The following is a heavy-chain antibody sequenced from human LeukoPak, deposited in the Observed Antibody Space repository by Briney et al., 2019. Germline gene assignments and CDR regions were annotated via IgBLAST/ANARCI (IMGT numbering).Heavy chain of an antibody. D-gene: IGHD4-11*01. CDR3: ARAVSNYYFWYFDL. CDR2: ISGSGGST. CDR1: GFTFSSYA. J-gene: IGHJ2*01. Sequence: PGGSLRLSCAASGFTFSSYAMSWVRQAPGKGLEWVSAISGSGGSTYYADSVKGRFTISRDNAKSSLYLQMNSLRAEDTAVYYCARAVSNYYFWYFDLWGRGTLVTVSS. V-gene: IGHV3-23*01.